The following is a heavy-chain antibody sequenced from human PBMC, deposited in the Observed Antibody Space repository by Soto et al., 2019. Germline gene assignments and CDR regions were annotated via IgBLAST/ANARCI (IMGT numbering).Heavy chain of an antibody. CDR2: IIPIFGTA. CDR1: GGPSGGFP. J-gene: IGHJ4*02. CDR3: ARDRDDSSGYYPG. D-gene: IGHD3-22*01. V-gene: IGHV1-69*06. Sequence: QVQLVQSGAEVKKPGSSVRVSCKAPGGPSGGFPLGWVRQPPGQGLEWMGGIIPIFGTANYAQKFQGRVTITADKSTSTAYMELSSLRSEDTAVYYCARDRDDSSGYYPGWGQGTLVTVSS.